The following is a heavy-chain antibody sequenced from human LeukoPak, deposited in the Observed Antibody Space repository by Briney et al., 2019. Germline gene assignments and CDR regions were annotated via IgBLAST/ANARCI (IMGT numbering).Heavy chain of an antibody. J-gene: IGHJ4*02. D-gene: IGHD1-26*01. CDR1: GFIFSSYA. V-gene: IGHV3-23*01. CDR2: ISGSGGST. CDR3: AKDLAGSGSYSFDY. Sequence: PGGSLRLSCAASGFIFSSYAMSWVRQAPGKGLEWVSAISGSGGSTHYADSVKGRFTISRDNSKNTLYLQMNSLRAEDTAVYYCAKDLAGSGSYSFDYWGQGTLVTVSS.